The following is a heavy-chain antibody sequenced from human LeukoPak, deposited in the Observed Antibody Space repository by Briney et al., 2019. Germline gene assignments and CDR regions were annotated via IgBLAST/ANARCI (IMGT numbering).Heavy chain of an antibody. CDR3: ARDAGWDIKHAFDI. D-gene: IGHD5-12*01. CDR2: IYYSGST. CDR1: GGSISSSSYY. V-gene: IGHV4-39*02. J-gene: IGHJ3*02. Sequence: SETLSLTCTVSGGSISSSSYYWGWIRQPPGKGLEWIGSIYYSGSTYYNPSLKSRVTISVDTSKNQFSLQLNSVTPEDTALYYCARDAGWDIKHAFDIWGQGTMVTVSS.